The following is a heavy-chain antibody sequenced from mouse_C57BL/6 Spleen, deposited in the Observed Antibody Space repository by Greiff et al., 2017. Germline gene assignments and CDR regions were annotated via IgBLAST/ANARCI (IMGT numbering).Heavy chain of an antibody. V-gene: IGHV14-4*01. J-gene: IGHJ2*01. CDR2: IDPENGDT. Sequence: SGAELVRPGASVKLSCTASGFNIKDDYMHWVKQRPEQGLEWIGWIDPENGDTESASKFQGKATITGDTSSNTAYLQLSSLTSEDTAVYYCTTLGGGYWGQGTTLTVSS. D-gene: IGHD4-1*01. CDR3: TTLGGGY. CDR1: GFNIKDDY.